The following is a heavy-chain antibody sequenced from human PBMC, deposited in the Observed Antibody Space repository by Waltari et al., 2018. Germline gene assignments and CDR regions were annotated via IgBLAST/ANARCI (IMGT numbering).Heavy chain of an antibody. D-gene: IGHD2-15*01. CDR1: GYTFTSYA. CDR3: ARGGYCSGGSCYSGGYY. Sequence: QVQLVQSGAEVKKPGASVKVSCKASGYTFTSYAMHWVRQAPGQRLEWMGWINAGNGNTKYSQKFQGRVTITRDTSASIAYMELSSLRSEDTAVYYGARGGYCSGGSCYSGGYYWGQGTLVTVSS. V-gene: IGHV1-3*01. CDR2: INAGNGNT. J-gene: IGHJ4*02.